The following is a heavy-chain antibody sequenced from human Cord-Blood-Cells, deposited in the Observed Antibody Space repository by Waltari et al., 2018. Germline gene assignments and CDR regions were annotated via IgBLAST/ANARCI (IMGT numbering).Heavy chain of an antibody. CDR3: ARLVYGDYY. CDR2: IYYRGSP. D-gene: IGHD4-17*01. Sequence: QLQLQESGPGLVKPSETLSLTCTVSGGSISSRSYYWGWIRQPPGKGLEWIGSIYYRGSPYYNPSLKSRVTLSVDTSNNQFSLKLRSVTAADTAVYYCARLVYGDYYWGQGTLVTVSS. J-gene: IGHJ4*02. V-gene: IGHV4-39*01. CDR1: GGSISSRSYY.